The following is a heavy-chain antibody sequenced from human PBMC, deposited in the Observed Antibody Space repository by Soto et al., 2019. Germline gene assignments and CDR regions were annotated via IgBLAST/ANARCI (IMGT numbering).Heavy chain of an antibody. CDR3: ATCIQHYYYYGMHV. V-gene: IGHV1-18*01. J-gene: IGHJ6*02. Sequence: QAQLVQSGAEVKKPGASVKVSCKASGYTFYSHSISWVRQAPGQGLEWMGRISSDNGNTRYAQTFRARLTMTTDTSTSTVYMELRNLRSDDTAVYYCATCIQHYYYYGMHVWGQGTTVTVSS. CDR2: ISSDNGNT. CDR1: GYTFYSHS.